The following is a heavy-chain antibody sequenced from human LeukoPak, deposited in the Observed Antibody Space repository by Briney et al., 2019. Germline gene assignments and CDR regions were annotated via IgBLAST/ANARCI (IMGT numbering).Heavy chain of an antibody. CDR1: GFTFSTYW. J-gene: IGHJ4*02. CDR2: IKQDGSEK. D-gene: IGHD3-22*01. V-gene: IGHV3-7*04. Sequence: PGGSLRLSCAASGFTFSTYWMSWVRQAPGKGLEWVANIKQDGSEKCYVDSVKGRFTVSRDNAKNSLYLQMNSLRAEDTAVYYCARGYYYDRIGYYPDYWGQGTLVTVSS. CDR3: ARGYYYDRIGYYPDY.